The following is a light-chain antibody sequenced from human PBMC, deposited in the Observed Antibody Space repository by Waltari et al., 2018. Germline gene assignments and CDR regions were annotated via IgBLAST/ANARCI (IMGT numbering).Light chain of an antibody. CDR1: QSVSRT. CDR2: GAS. CDR3: QHYVRLPAT. J-gene: IGKJ1*01. Sequence: EIVLTQSPGTLSLSPGERATLSCRASQSVSRTLAWYQQTPGQAPKLLIYGASIRATGIPDRFTGSGSGTDFSLTISSLEPEDFAIYFCQHYVRLPATFGQGTKVEIK. V-gene: IGKV3-20*01.